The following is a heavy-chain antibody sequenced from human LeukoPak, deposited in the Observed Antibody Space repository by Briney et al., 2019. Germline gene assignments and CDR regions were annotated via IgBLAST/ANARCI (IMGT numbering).Heavy chain of an antibody. V-gene: IGHV3-30*04. CDR1: GFTFSSYA. D-gene: IGHD3-10*01. CDR3: ARGITMVRGVIWYYYYGMDV. J-gene: IGHJ6*02. Sequence: PGRSLRLSCAASGFTFSSYAMHWVRQAPGKGLEWVAVISYDGSNKYYADSVKGRFTISRDNSKNTLYLQMNSLRAEDTAVYYCARGITMVRGVIWYYYYGMDVWGQGTTVTVSS. CDR2: ISYDGSNK.